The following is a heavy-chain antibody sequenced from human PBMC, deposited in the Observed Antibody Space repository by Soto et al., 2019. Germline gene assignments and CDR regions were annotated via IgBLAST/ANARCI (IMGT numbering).Heavy chain of an antibody. CDR1: GFSLTTRGVG. V-gene: IGHV2-5*02. J-gene: IGHJ5*02. Sequence: QITLKESGPPLVKPTQTLTLTCTFSGFSLTTRGVGVGWIRQPPGKALECLALIYWDDDKRHSPSLQSRLSITKDTSKNHVVLTMTNVAPVDTATYYCAHIPNYYQYDWFDPWGQGTLVSVSS. D-gene: IGHD3-10*01. CDR2: IYWDDDK. CDR3: AHIPNYYQYDWFDP.